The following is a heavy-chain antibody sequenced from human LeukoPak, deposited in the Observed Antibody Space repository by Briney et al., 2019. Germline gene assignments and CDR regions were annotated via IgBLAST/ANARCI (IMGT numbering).Heavy chain of an antibody. V-gene: IGHV1-8*01. D-gene: IGHD4-17*01. CDR1: GYSFTSYD. J-gene: IGHJ4*02. Sequence: ASVKVSCKASGYSFTSYDLNWVRQATGQGLEWMGWMNPNSGNTVYAQKFQGRVTMTRNTSISTVYMELSSLRSEDTAVYYCARADYGDYAAYFDYWGQGTLVTVSS. CDR3: ARADYGDYAAYFDY. CDR2: MNPNSGNT.